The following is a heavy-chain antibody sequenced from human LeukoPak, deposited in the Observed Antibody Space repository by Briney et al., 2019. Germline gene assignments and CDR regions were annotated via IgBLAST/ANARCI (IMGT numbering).Heavy chain of an antibody. CDR1: GFTFSSYE. Sequence: GGSLRLSCVASGFTFSSYEMNWVRQAPGKGLEWLSYISRSGDIRYSADSVKGRFTISRDNAKNSLYLQMNSLRAEDTAVYYCVREVEAVDDCWGQGILVTVSS. CDR3: VREVEAVDDC. J-gene: IGHJ4*02. CDR2: ISRSGDIR. V-gene: IGHV3-48*03. D-gene: IGHD6-19*01.